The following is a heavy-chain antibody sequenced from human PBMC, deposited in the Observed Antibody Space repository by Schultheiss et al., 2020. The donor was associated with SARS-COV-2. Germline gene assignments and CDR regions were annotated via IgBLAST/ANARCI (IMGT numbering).Heavy chain of an antibody. D-gene: IGHD3-22*01. V-gene: IGHV4-59*01. CDR2: IYYSGST. CDR3: ARGRGYYDSSGSDAFDI. CDR1: GGSISRYY. J-gene: IGHJ3*02. Sequence: SQTLSLTCTVSGGSISRYYWSWIRQPPGKGLEWIGYIYYSGSTNYNPSLKGRVTISVDTSKNQFSLKLSSVTAADTAVYYCARGRGYYDSSGSDAFDIWGQGTMVTVSS.